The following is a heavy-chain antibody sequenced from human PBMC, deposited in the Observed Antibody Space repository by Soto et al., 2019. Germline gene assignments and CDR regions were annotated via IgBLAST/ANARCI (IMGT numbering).Heavy chain of an antibody. CDR3: AKALDTAIDMDV. J-gene: IGHJ6*03. CDR1: GFTFSSYA. CDR2: ISGGGST. V-gene: IGHV3-23*01. Sequence: SGFTFSSYAMSWVRQAPGKGLEWVSGISGGGSTYYADSVKGRFTISRDNSKNTLYLQMNSLRAEDTALYYCAKALDTAIDMDVWGKGTTVTVSS. D-gene: IGHD5-18*01.